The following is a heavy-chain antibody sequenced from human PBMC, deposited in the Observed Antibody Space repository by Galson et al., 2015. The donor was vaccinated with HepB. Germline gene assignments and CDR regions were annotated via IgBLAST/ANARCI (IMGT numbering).Heavy chain of an antibody. CDR2: IWYDGSQR. CDR1: AFTFRAYG. J-gene: IGHJ4*02. Sequence: SLRLSCAPSAFTFRAYGMHWVRQAPGRGLEWVAFIWYDGSQRYYGDFVKGRFTISRDNSKNTLYLQMNSLRSEDTAVYYCARGLEDFGLPAAMRGVYNLDHWGQGTQVTVSS. CDR3: ARGLEDFGLPAAMRGVYNLDH. V-gene: IGHV3-30*02. D-gene: IGHD2-2*01.